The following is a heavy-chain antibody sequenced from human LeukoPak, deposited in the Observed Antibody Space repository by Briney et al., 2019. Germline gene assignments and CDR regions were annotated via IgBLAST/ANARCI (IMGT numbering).Heavy chain of an antibody. CDR1: GYSINSGYF. CDR3: ARDPLYYYDSSGYYGDAFDI. J-gene: IGHJ3*02. CDR2: IYHSGST. Sequence: SETLSLTCTVSGYSINSGYFWGWVRQPPGKGLEWIGSIYHSGSTYYNPSLKSRVTISVDTSKNQFSLKLSSVTAADTAVYYCARDPLYYYDSSGYYGDAFDIWGQGTMVTVSS. V-gene: IGHV4-38-2*02. D-gene: IGHD3-22*01.